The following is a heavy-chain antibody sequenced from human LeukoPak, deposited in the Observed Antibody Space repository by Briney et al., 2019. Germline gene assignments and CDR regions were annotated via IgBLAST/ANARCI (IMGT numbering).Heavy chain of an antibody. D-gene: IGHD2-2*01. CDR1: GYTFTTYS. J-gene: IGHJ1*01. CDR2: ISVNNGGT. V-gene: IGHV1-18*01. CDR3: ATATQPRGYFLH. Sequence: ASVKVSCKASGYTFTTYSLAWVRQAPGQSLEWMGWISVNNGGTNYAQSFQDRVTLTRDTSKNTAYLELRSLRSDDTAIIYCATATQPRGYFLHWGQGTLVTVSS.